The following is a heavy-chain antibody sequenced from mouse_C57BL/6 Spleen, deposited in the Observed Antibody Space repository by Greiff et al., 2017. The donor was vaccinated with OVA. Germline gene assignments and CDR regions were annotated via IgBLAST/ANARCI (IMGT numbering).Heavy chain of an antibody. J-gene: IGHJ4*01. CDR2: ISDGGSYT. D-gene: IGHD1-1*01. Sequence: DVKLVESGGGLVKPGGSLKLSCAASGFTFSSYAMSWVRQTPEKRLEWVATISDGGSYTYYPDNVKGRFTISRDNAKNNLYLQMSHLKSEDTAMYYGARERASTTVVAMGDYAMDDWGQGTSVTVSS. CDR1: GFTFSSYA. CDR3: ARERASTTVVAMGDYAMDD. V-gene: IGHV5-4*01.